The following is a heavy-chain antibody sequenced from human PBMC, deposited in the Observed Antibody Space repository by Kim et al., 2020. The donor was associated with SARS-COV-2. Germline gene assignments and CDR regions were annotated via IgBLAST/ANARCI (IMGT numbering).Heavy chain of an antibody. J-gene: IGHJ4*02. V-gene: IGHV3-23*01. CDR2: ISDDSDGS. D-gene: IGHD6-13*01. CDR3: AKGFASKWYDGGYFDY. CDR1: GFTFSNYA. Sequence: GGSLRLSCAVSGFTFSNYAMSWVRQAAGRGLEWVSGISDDSDGSYYVDSVRGRFTISRDNSRNTLYLQMNSLRGEDTAVYYCAKGFASKWYDGGYFDYWGQGTLVTVSS.